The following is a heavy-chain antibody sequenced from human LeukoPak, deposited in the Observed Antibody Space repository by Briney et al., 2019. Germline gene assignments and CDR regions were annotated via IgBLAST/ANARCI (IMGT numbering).Heavy chain of an antibody. CDR1: GFTFSSYG. CDR3: AKDAVVGTSFDY. V-gene: IGHV3-33*06. CDR2: IWYDGSNK. Sequence: GRSLRLSCAASGFTFSSYGMHWVRQAPGKGLEWVAIIWYDGSNKYYADSVKGRFTISRDNSKNRLDLQMNSLRAEDTAVYYCAKDAVVGTSFDYWGQGTLVTVSS. D-gene: IGHD6-19*01. J-gene: IGHJ4*02.